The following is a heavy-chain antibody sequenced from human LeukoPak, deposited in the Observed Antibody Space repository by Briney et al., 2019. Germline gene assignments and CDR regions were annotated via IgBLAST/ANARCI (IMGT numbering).Heavy chain of an antibody. CDR1: GGSFSGYY. Sequence: PSETLSLTCAVSGGSFSGYYWSWIRQPPGKGLEWIGEINHSGSTNYNPSLRSRVTISVDTSKNQFSLKLSSATAADTAVYYCASRAGSSWYRRDYFDYWGQGTLVTVSS. D-gene: IGHD6-13*01. CDR3: ASRAGSSWYRRDYFDY. J-gene: IGHJ4*02. CDR2: INHSGST. V-gene: IGHV4-34*01.